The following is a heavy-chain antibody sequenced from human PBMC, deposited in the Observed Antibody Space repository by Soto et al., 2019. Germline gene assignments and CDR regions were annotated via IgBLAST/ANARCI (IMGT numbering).Heavy chain of an antibody. J-gene: IGHJ4*02. CDR3: TSASPFYYFDY. CDR1: GFTFSGSA. Sequence: EVQLVESGGGLVQPGGSLKLSCAASGFTFSGSAMHWVRQASGKGLEWVGRIRSKANSYATAYAASVKGRFTISRDDSKNTAYLQMNSLKTEDTAVYYCTSASPFYYFDYWGQGTLVTVYS. V-gene: IGHV3-73*01. CDR2: IRSKANSYAT.